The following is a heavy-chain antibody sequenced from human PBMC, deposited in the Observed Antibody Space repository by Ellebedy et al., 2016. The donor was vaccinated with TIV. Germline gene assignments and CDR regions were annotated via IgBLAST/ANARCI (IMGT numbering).Heavy chain of an antibody. CDR1: GGSISSYY. V-gene: IGHV4-59*01. D-gene: IGHD5-24*01. CDR2: VYYSGST. CDR3: ARGGEMATIVDY. Sequence: SETLSLTCTVSGGSISSYYWSWIRQPPGKGLEWIGYVYYSGSTKYNPSLESRVSISIDTSKNQFSLKLSSVTAADTAVYYCARGGEMATIVDYWGQGTLVTVSS. J-gene: IGHJ4*02.